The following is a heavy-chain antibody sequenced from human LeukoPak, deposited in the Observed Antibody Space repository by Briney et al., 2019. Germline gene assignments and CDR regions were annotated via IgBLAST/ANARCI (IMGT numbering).Heavy chain of an antibody. CDR3: ATTYPLFDY. CDR2: ISRSSTYI. J-gene: IGHJ4*02. CDR1: GFTFSTYS. V-gene: IGHV3-21*01. Sequence: GGSLRLSCAASGFTFSTYSMNWVRQAQGKGLEWVSSISRSSTYIYYADSVKGRFTISRDNAENSLYLQMNSLRAEDTAAYYCATTYPLFDYWGQGTLVTVSS.